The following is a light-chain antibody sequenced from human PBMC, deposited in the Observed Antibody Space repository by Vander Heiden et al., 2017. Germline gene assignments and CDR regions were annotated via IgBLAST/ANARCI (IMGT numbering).Light chain of an antibody. Sequence: SASVGDRVTITCRASQSISSYLNWYQQKPGKAPKLLIYAASSLQSGVPSRFSFCCQAADFSLAVLVTQLQTCAPSFCRLKKGAPCTFSPGTKVEIK. J-gene: IGKJ2*02. CDR3: RLKKGAPCT. CDR1: QSISSY. CDR2: AAS. V-gene: IGKV1-39*01.